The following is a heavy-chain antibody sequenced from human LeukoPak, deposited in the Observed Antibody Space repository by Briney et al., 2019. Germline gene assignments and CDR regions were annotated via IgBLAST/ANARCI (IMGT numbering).Heavy chain of an antibody. J-gene: IGHJ4*02. Sequence: SETLSLTCTVSGGSISSYYWSWIRQPPGKGLEWIGYIYYSGSTNYNPSLKSRVTISVDTSRNQFSLKLSSVIAADTAVYYCARGGIPDYWGQGILVTVSS. V-gene: IGHV4-59*08. CDR2: IYYSGST. CDR3: ARGGIPDY. CDR1: GGSISSYY. D-gene: IGHD2-21*01.